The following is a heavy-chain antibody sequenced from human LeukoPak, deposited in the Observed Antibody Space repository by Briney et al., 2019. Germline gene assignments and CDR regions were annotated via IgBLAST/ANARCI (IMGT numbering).Heavy chain of an antibody. V-gene: IGHV4-39*01. J-gene: IGHJ4*02. CDR2: VYYSGRT. Sequence: SETLSLTCTVSGGSITSNTYYWGWIRQPPGKGLEWIGSVYYSGRTYYYPSLKSRVTISVDTSNNQFYLKLSSVTAEDTAVYYCARRYFDWSTFDYWGQGTLVTVSS. D-gene: IGHD3-9*01. CDR3: ARRYFDWSTFDY. CDR1: GGSITSNTYY.